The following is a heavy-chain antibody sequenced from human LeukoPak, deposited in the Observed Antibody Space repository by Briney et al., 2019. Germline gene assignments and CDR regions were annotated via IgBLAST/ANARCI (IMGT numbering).Heavy chain of an antibody. CDR2: ISGSGGST. Sequence: GGSLRLSCAASGFTFSSYAMSWVRQAPGKGLEWVSAISGSGGSTYYADSVKGRFTISRDNSKNTLYLQMNSLRAEDTAVYYCAKDPLTECGGDDCYSRLNWFDPWGQGTLVTVSS. J-gene: IGHJ5*02. CDR1: GFTFSSYA. D-gene: IGHD2-21*02. V-gene: IGHV3-23*01. CDR3: AKDPLTECGGDDCYSRLNWFDP.